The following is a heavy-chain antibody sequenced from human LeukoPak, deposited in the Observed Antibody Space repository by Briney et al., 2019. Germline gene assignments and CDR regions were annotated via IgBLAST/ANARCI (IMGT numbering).Heavy chain of an antibody. J-gene: IGHJ4*02. D-gene: IGHD6-6*01. CDR2: IIPIFGTA. CDR3: ARDTPYSSSDQDFDY. CDR1: GGTFISYA. V-gene: IGHV1-69*05. Sequence: SVKVSCKASGGTFISYAISWVGQAPGQGREWMGRIIPIFGTANYAQKFQGRVTINTDEYTSTAYMEVSRRRDADTGGYYCARDTPYSSSDQDFDYWGQGTLVTVSS.